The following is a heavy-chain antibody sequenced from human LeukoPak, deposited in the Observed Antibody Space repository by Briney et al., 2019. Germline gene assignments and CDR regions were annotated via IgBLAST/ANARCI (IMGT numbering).Heavy chain of an antibody. CDR3: ATPIVGATEYYFDY. CDR2: FDPEDGET. CDR1: GYTFTGYY. Sequence: GASVKVSCKASGYTFTGYYMHWVRQAPGQGLEWMGGFDPEDGETIYAQKFQGRVTMTEDTSTDTAYMELSSLRSEDTAVYYCATPIVGATEYYFDYWGQGTLVTVSS. D-gene: IGHD1-26*01. J-gene: IGHJ4*02. V-gene: IGHV1-24*01.